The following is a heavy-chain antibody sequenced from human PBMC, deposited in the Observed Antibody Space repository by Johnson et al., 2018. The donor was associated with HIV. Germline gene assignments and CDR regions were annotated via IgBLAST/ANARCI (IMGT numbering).Heavy chain of an antibody. CDR3: ANGGYSYGYDAFDI. D-gene: IGHD5-18*01. J-gene: IGHJ3*02. CDR1: GFTFDDYG. Sequence: VQLVESGGGLVQPGGSLRLSCAASGFTFDDYGMSWVRQAPGKGLEWVSGINWNGGSTGYADSVKGRFTISRDNAKNSLYLQMNSLRAEDTAVYYCANGGYSYGYDAFDIWGQGTMVTVSS. V-gene: IGHV3-20*04. CDR2: INWNGGST.